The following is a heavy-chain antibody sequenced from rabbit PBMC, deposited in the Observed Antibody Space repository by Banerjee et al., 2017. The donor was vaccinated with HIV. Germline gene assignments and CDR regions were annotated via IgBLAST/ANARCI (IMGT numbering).Heavy chain of an antibody. V-gene: IGHV1S43*01. J-gene: IGHJ4*01. CDR3: ARAGYAGADYDYFNL. D-gene: IGHD4-2*01. Sequence: QSLEESGGGLVKPEGSLTLTCKASGFSFSSGYDIYWVRQAPGKGLELIAYIYPGSGGTWYASWAKGRFSISRSTSLNTVDLKMTSLTAADTAIYFCARAGYAGADYDYFNLWGQGTLVTVS. CDR1: GFSFSSGYD. CDR2: IYPGSGGT.